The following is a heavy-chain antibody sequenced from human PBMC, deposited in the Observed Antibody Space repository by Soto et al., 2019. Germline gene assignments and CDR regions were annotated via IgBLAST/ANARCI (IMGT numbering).Heavy chain of an antibody. J-gene: IGHJ4*02. D-gene: IGHD3-3*01. Sequence: ASVQVSCKASGYTFTSYGISWVRQAPGQGLEWMGWISAYNGNTNYAQKLQGRVTMTTDTSTSTAYMELRSLRSDDTAVYYCARIESVLRFLEWLLIDYWGQGTLVTVSS. CDR3: ARIESVLRFLEWLLIDY. CDR1: GYTFTSYG. V-gene: IGHV1-18*01. CDR2: ISAYNGNT.